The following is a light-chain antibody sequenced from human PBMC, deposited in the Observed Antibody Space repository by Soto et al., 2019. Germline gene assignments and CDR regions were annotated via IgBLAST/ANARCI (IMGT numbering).Light chain of an antibody. CDR3: CSYAGSYTHYYV. V-gene: IGLV2-11*01. CDR1: SSDVGGYNY. CDR2: DVS. J-gene: IGLJ1*01. Sequence: QSALTQPRSVSGSPGQSVTISCTGTSSDVGGYNYVSWYQQHPGKAPKLMIYDVSKRPSGVPDRFSGSKSGNTASLTISGLQAEDEADYYCCSYAGSYTHYYVFGTGTKVTVL.